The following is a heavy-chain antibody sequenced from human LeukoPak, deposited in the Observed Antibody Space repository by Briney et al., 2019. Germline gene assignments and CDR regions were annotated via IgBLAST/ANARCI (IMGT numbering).Heavy chain of an antibody. D-gene: IGHD6-6*01. V-gene: IGHV3-48*01. Sequence: PGGSLRLSCAASGFTFSSYSMNWVRQAPGKGLEWLSYISSSSSTIYYADSVKGRFTISRGNAKNSLYLQMNSLRAEDTAVYYCARRSSSKDYWGQGTLVTVSS. CDR3: ARRSSSKDY. CDR2: ISSSSSTI. CDR1: GFTFSSYS. J-gene: IGHJ4*02.